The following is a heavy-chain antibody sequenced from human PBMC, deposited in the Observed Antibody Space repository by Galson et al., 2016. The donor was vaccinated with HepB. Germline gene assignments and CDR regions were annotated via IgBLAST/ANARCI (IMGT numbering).Heavy chain of an antibody. CDR2: IYSGGGT. CDR1: GFPFSDFV. Sequence: SLRLSCAASGFPFSDFVIHWMRQAPGKGLEWVSVIYSGGGTYYADSVKGRFTISRDNSKNTLYLQMNSLRAEDAAVYYCARDLPLLGWGQGTLVTVSS. CDR3: ARDLPLLG. D-gene: IGHD2-15*01. J-gene: IGHJ4*02. V-gene: IGHV3-53*01.